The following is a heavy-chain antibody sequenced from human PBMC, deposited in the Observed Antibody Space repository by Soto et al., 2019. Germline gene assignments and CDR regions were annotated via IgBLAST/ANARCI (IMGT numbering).Heavy chain of an antibody. CDR2: IIPIFGTA. J-gene: IGHJ6*02. D-gene: IGHD3-22*01. CDR3: ARDLKRYYDSSGYGYYYYGMDV. Sequence: QVQLVQSGAEVKKPGSSVKVSCKASGGTFSSYAISWVRQAPGQGIEWMGGIIPIFGTANYAQKFQGRVTITADESTTTAYMELSSLRSEDTAVYYCARDLKRYYDSSGYGYYYYGMDVWGQGTTVTVSS. CDR1: GGTFSSYA. V-gene: IGHV1-69*01.